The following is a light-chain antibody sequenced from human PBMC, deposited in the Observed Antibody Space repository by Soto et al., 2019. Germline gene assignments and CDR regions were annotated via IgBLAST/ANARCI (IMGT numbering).Light chain of an antibody. CDR2: GAS. Sequence: IVMTKAPAPQSVAPGERVTFSCRASQGVSSKLAWYQRKPGQAPRLLIYGASSMDAGIPYRFSGSGSGTDFTLTISKLETEDSAVYYCQFYGSSMITFGQGTRLEIK. CDR3: QFYGSSMIT. CDR1: QGVSSK. V-gene: IGKV3-20*01. J-gene: IGKJ5*01.